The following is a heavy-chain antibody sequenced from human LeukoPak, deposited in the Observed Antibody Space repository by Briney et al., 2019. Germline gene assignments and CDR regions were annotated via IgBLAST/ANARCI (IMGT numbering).Heavy chain of an antibody. V-gene: IGHV1-18*01. Sequence: ASVKVSCKASGYTFTSYGISWVRQAPGQGLEWMGWISAYNGNTNYAQKLQGRVTMTTDTSTNTAYMELRSLRSDDTAVYYCARDHVGYDSSGYYSFDYWGQGTLVTVSS. CDR2: ISAYNGNT. CDR1: GYTFTSYG. CDR3: ARDHVGYDSSGYYSFDY. D-gene: IGHD3-22*01. J-gene: IGHJ4*02.